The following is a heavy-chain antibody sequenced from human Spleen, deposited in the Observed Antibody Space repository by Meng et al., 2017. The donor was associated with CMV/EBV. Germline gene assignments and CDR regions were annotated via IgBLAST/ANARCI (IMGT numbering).Heavy chain of an antibody. D-gene: IGHD3-10*01. V-gene: IGHV1-2*02. J-gene: IGHJ4*02. CDR1: GYTFSVSY. Sequence: ASVKVSCKPSGYTFSVSYIHWVRQAPGQGLEWMGWINPNSGGTDYARNFKGRVAMTRDTSISTVYMELSRLRSDDTAVYYCATDLWRGAAYYLDTSAHQRSYYFDSWGQGTLVTVSS. CDR2: INPNSGGT. CDR3: ATDLWRGAAYYLDTSAHQRSYYFDS.